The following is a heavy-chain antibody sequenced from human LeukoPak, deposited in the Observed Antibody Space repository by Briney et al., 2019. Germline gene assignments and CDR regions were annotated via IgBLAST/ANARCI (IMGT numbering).Heavy chain of an antibody. V-gene: IGHV1-2*02. D-gene: IGHD2-2*01. CDR3: ARVGPADDYYYYGMDV. J-gene: IGHJ6*02. Sequence: ASVKVSCKASGYTFTGYYMHWVRQAPGQGLEWMGWINPNSGGINYAQKFQGRVTMTRDTSISTAYMELSRLRSDDTAVYYCARVGPADDYYYYGMDVWGQGTTVTVSS. CDR1: GYTFTGYY. CDR2: INPNSGGI.